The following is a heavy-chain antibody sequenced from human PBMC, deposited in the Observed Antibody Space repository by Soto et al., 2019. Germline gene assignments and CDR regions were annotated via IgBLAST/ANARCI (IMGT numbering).Heavy chain of an antibody. CDR2: IYHHSGGT. CDR1: GGSISSSGYS. J-gene: IGHJ3*02. Sequence: PSETLSLTCAVSGGSISSSGYSWSWIRQPPGKGLEWIGYIYHHSGGTYYNPSLKSRVTISVDTSKNQFSLKLSSVTAADTALYYCARGGRYDSSGATFDIWGQGTLVTVSS. D-gene: IGHD3-22*01. V-gene: IGHV4-30-2*01. CDR3: ARGGRYDSSGATFDI.